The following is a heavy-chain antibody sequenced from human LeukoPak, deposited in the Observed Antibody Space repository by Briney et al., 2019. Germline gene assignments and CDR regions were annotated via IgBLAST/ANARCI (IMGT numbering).Heavy chain of an antibody. CDR2: IIPILGIA. Sequence: SVKVSCKASGGTFSSYAISWVRQAPGQGLEWMGRIIPILGIANYAQKFQGRVTITADKSTSTAYMELSSLRSEDTAVYYCARDRIGYSYGLGSYYFDCWGQGTLVTVSS. CDR1: GGTFSSYA. J-gene: IGHJ4*02. CDR3: ARDRIGYSYGLGSYYFDC. V-gene: IGHV1-69*04. D-gene: IGHD5-18*01.